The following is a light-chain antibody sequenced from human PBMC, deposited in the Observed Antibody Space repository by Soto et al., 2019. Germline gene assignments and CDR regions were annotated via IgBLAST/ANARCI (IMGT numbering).Light chain of an antibody. Sequence: DIQMTQSPSTLSASVGDRVAITCRASDNIVHWVAWYQQKPGKAPKLLIYKAANLADEVPSRFSGSGSGTEFTRTISSLQPEDFATYYCLQHNTYPPTFGQGTKVDIK. CDR3: LQHNTYPPT. CDR1: DNIVHW. J-gene: IGKJ1*01. V-gene: IGKV1-5*03. CDR2: KAA.